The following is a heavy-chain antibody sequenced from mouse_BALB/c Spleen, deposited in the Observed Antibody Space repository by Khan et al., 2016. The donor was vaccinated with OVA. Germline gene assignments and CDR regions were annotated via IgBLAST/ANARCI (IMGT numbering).Heavy chain of an antibody. J-gene: IGHJ2*01. CDR1: GYTFTTYW. Sequence: QMQLEESGAELAKPGASVKMSCKASGYTFTTYWMHWVKQRPGQGLEWIGYINPTSGYTDYNEKFKDKATLSADKSSSTAYMQLSSLTSEDSAVYYGTRDRVDYWGQGTTRTVSS. CDR2: INPTSGYT. V-gene: IGHV1-7*01. CDR3: TRDRVDY.